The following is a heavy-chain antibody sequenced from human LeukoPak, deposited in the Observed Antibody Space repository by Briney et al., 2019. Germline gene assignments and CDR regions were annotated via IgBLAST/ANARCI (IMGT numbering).Heavy chain of an antibody. CDR3: AGTSSLPRRCSSTSCYSDLADY. Sequence: QTGGSLRLSCTASGFTFSSYTMNWVRQAPGKGLEWVSDISSSSTTIYYADSVKGRFTISRDNAKKSLYLQMNSLRAEDTAVYYCAGTSSLPRRCSSTSCYSDLADYWGQGTLVTVSS. V-gene: IGHV3-48*01. J-gene: IGHJ4*02. D-gene: IGHD2-2*01. CDR2: ISSSSTTI. CDR1: GFTFSSYT.